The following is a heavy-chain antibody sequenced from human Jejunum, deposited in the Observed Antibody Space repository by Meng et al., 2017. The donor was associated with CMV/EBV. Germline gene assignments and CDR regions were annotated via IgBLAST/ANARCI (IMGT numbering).Heavy chain of an antibody. Sequence: QVQRVQSGAEVKKPGASWKVPCKASGYTFTSYGISWVRQAPGQGLEWMGWISAYNGNTNYAQKLQGRVTMTTDTSTSTAYVELRSLRSDDTAVYYCARNRPRGVATGANWFDPWGQGTLVTVSS. J-gene: IGHJ5*02. CDR3: ARNRPRGVATGANWFDP. CDR2: ISAYNGNT. V-gene: IGHV1-18*01. CDR1: GYTFTSYG. D-gene: IGHD5-12*01.